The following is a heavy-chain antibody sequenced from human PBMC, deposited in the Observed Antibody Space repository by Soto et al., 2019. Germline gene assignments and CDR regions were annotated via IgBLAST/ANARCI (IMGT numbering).Heavy chain of an antibody. CDR3: AKDLEVVPAASYSSGWLDY. V-gene: IGHV3-23*01. CDR2: ISGSGGST. CDR1: GFTFSSYA. Sequence: GGSLRLSCAASGFTFSSYAMSWVRQAPGKGLEWVSAISGSGGSTYYADSVKGRFTISRDNSKNTLYLQMNSLRAEDTAVYYCAKDLEVVPAASYSSGWLDYWGQGTLVTVSS. D-gene: IGHD6-19*01. J-gene: IGHJ4*02.